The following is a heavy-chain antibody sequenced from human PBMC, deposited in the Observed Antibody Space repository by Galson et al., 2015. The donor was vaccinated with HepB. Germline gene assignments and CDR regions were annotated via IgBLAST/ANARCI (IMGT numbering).Heavy chain of an antibody. J-gene: IGHJ6*02. CDR1: AFTFSSHA. CDR2: IWYDGSNK. CDR3: AKDVGVGVAEYYYYGMDA. D-gene: IGHD6-19*01. Sequence: CAASAFTFSSHAMHWVRQAPGKGLEWVAVIWYDGSNKDYADSVKGRFNIFRDNSKNTLYLQMNSLRAENTAVYYCAKDVGVGVAEYYYYGMDAWGQGTTVIVSS. V-gene: IGHV3-33*06.